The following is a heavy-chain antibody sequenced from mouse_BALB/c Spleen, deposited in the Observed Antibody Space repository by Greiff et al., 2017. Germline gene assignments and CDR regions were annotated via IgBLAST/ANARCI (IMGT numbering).Heavy chain of an antibody. J-gene: IGHJ3*01. V-gene: IGHV5-17*02. Sequence: EVQLVESGGGLVQPGGSRKLSCAASGFTFSSFGMHWVRQAPEKGLEWVAYISSGSSTIYYADTVKGRFTISRDNPKNTLFLQMTSLRSEDTAMYYCARSGDYDERAFAYWGQGTLVTVSA. CDR2: ISSGSSTI. CDR1: GFTFSSFG. D-gene: IGHD2-4*01. CDR3: ARSGDYDERAFAY.